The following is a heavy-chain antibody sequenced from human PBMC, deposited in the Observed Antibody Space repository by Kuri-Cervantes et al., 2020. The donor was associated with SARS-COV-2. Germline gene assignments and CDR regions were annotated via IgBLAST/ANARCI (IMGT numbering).Heavy chain of an antibody. CDR3: ARGNYDILTGSPWYFDY. CDR1: GGTFNNYA. CDR2: IIPVSP. D-gene: IGHD3-9*01. J-gene: IGHJ4*02. V-gene: IGHV1-69*06. Sequence: ASVKVSCKASGGTFNNYAISWVRQAPGQGLEWMGGIIPVSPNYAQKFQGRVTITADKSTSTAYMELSSLRSEDTAVYYCARGNYDILTGSPWYFDYWGQGTLVTVSS.